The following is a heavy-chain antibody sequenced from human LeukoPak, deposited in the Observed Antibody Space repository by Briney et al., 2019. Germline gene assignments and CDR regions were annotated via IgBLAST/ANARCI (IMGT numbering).Heavy chain of an antibody. CDR2: ISSSSSTI. J-gene: IGHJ4*02. CDR1: GFTFSSYS. Sequence: PGGSLRLSCAASGFTFSSYSMNWVRQAPGKGLEWVSYISSSSSTIYYADSVKGRFTISRDNSKNTLYLQMNSLRAEDTAVYYCARSGYSSSWFMYDYWGQGTLVTVSS. D-gene: IGHD6-13*01. CDR3: ARSGYSSSWFMYDY. V-gene: IGHV3-48*01.